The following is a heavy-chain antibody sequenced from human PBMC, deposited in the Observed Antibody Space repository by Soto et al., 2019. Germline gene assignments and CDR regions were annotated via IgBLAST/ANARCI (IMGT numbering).Heavy chain of an antibody. CDR3: VKRFLDYGNFQH. CDR2: ISGDGGIT. CDR1: GFSFGNYG. D-gene: IGHD3-16*01. J-gene: IGHJ1*01. Sequence: EVVLSESGGGLVQPGGSLRLSCAASGFSFGNYGMSWVRQTPGKGLEWVAAISGDGGITLNADSVKGRFTISRDNSRTTLYLQMNGLRAEDTAVYYCVKRFLDYGNFQHWGQGTLVTVSS. V-gene: IGHV3-23*01.